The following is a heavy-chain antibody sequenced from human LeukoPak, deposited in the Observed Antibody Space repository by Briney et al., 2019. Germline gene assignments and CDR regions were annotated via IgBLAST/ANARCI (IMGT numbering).Heavy chain of an antibody. CDR1: GFTFSSYG. V-gene: IGHV3-30*18. Sequence: GGSLRLSCAASGFTFSSYGMHWVRQAPGKGLEWVAVISYDGSNKYYADSVKGRFTISRDNSKNTLYLQMNSLRAEDTAVYYCAKDRSGIMITFGGVIVSDYGMDVWGQGTTVTVSS. CDR3: AKDRSGIMITFGGVIVSDYGMDV. CDR2: ISYDGSNK. J-gene: IGHJ6*02. D-gene: IGHD3-16*02.